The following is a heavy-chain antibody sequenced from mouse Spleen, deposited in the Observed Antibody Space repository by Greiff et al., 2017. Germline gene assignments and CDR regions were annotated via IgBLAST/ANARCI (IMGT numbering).Heavy chain of an antibody. V-gene: IGHV5-4*01. Sequence: EVKLMESGGGLVKPGGSLQLSCAASGFTFSSYAMSWVRQTPEKRLEWVATISDGGSYTYYPDNVKGRFTISRDNAKNNLYLQMSHLKSEDTAMYYCARDSNYEFAYWGQGTLVTVSA. D-gene: IGHD2-5*01. CDR3: ARDSNYEFAY. CDR2: ISDGGSYT. CDR1: GFTFSSYA. J-gene: IGHJ3*01.